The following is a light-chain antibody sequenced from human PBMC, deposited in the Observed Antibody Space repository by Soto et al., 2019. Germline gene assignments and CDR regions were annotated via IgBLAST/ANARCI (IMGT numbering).Light chain of an antibody. J-gene: IGKJ2*01. CDR1: QSISIY. CDR2: AAS. Sequence: DIQMTQSPSSLSASVGDRVTITCRASQSISIYLNWYQQKPGKAPRRLIYAASRLQSGVPSRFSGSGSGTDFTLTISSLQPDDFATYYCHQIYIMPIYTFGQGTRLDIK. V-gene: IGKV1-39*01. CDR3: HQIYIMPIYT.